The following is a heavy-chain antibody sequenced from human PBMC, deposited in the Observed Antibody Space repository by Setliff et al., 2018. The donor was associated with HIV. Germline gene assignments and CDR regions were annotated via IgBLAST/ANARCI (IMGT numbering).Heavy chain of an antibody. CDR2: INPNSGGT. J-gene: IGHJ6*03. CDR1: GYTFTGYY. Sequence: ASVKVSCKASGYTFTGYYMHWVRQAPGQGLEWMGWINPNSGGTKYAQKFQGWVTMTRDTSISTAYMELSSLRSEDTAVYYCARRAAGGSSPNDYMDVWGKGTTVTVSS. CDR3: ARRAAGGSSPNDYMDV. V-gene: IGHV1-2*04. D-gene: IGHD6-6*01.